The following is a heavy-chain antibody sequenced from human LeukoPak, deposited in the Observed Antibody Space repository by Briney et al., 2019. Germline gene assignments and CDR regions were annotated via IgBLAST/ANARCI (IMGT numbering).Heavy chain of an antibody. D-gene: IGHD3-9*01. CDR1: GFTFSIYA. V-gene: IGHV3-23*01. CDR2: ISDSGGST. CDR3: AKDREGVRYFD. J-gene: IGHJ4*02. Sequence: GSLRLSCAASGFTFSIYAMSWVRQAPGKGLEWVSTISDSGGSTYYADSVKGRFTISRDNSKNTVYLQMNSLRAEDTDVYYCAKDREGVRYFDWGQGTLVTVSS.